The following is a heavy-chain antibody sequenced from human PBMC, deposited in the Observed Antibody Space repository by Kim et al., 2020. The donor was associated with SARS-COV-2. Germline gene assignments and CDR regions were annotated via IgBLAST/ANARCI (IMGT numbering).Heavy chain of an antibody. J-gene: IGHJ4*02. CDR2: VYYSGST. Sequence: SETLSLTCTVSGASINNYHWSWIRQPPGKGLEWIGYVYYSGSTNYNPSLKSRVTISADTSKNQFSLKLSSVTAADTAVYYCARGGDSNANWRYYIDFWGQGTLVTVSS. V-gene: IGHV4-59*01. CDR1: GASINNYH. D-gene: IGHD3-3*01. CDR3: ARGGDSNANWRYYIDF.